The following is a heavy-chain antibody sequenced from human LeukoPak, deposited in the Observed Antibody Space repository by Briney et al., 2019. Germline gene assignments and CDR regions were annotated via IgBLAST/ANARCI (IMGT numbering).Heavy chain of an antibody. Sequence: GGSLRLSCAASGFTFSRYGMHWVRQAPGKGLEWLAFIRYDGSNKYYADSVKGRFTISRDNSKNTLYLQMNSLRAEDTAVYYCAKDHGGSYFPEYFQHWSQGTLVTVSS. CDR3: AKDHGGSYFPEYFQH. CDR1: GFTFSRYG. V-gene: IGHV3-30*02. CDR2: IRYDGSNK. J-gene: IGHJ1*01. D-gene: IGHD1-26*01.